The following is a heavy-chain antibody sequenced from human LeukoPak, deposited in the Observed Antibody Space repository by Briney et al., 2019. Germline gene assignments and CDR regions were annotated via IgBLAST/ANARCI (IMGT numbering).Heavy chain of an antibody. Sequence: SVKVSCKVSGGTFSSYAISWVRQAPVQGLEWMGGIIPIFGTANYAQKFQGRVTITADESTSTAYMELSSLRSEDTAVYYCARDHYYDSSGYYYFDYWGQGTLVTVSS. V-gene: IGHV1-69*13. J-gene: IGHJ4*02. CDR1: GGTFSSYA. CDR2: IIPIFGTA. D-gene: IGHD3-22*01. CDR3: ARDHYYDSSGYYYFDY.